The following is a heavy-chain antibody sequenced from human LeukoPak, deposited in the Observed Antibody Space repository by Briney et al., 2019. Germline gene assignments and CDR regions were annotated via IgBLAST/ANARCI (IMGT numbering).Heavy chain of an antibody. CDR3: ATEVVGYGDVHYFDS. Sequence: GASVKVSCRISGYTLIKVYMHWVRRAPGQGLEWMGGFDPADGEPIYAQKFQGRVTMSEDTSTDTAYMDLSSLRSEDTAVYYCATEVVGYGDVHYFDSWGQGTLVTVSS. CDR1: GYTLIKVY. CDR2: FDPADGEP. V-gene: IGHV1-24*01. D-gene: IGHD4-17*01. J-gene: IGHJ4*02.